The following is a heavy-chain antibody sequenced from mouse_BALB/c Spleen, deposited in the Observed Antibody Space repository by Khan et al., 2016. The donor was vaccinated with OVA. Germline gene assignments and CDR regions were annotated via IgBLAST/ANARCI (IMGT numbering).Heavy chain of an antibody. V-gene: IGHV9-3-1*01. J-gene: IGHJ1*01. Sequence: QIQLVQSGPELKKPGETVKISCKASGYTFTNYGMTWVKQAPGKGLKWMGWINTYTGEPTYADDFKGRFAFSLETSATTASLQINNLKYEDTGTYFCARVGNYWYFDVWGAGTTVTVSS. CDR2: INTYTGEP. D-gene: IGHD2-1*01. CDR1: GYTFTNYG. CDR3: ARVGNYWYFDV.